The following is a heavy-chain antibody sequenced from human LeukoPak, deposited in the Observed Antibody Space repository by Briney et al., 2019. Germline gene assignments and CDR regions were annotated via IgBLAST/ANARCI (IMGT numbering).Heavy chain of an antibody. CDR1: GYTFTDYA. CDR2: IHPNTGNP. J-gene: IGHJ4*02. D-gene: IGHD3-3*01. Sequence: EASVKVSCKASGYTFTDYAMNWVRQAPGQGLEWMGWIHPNTGNPTYAQGFTGRFVFSLDTSVGTTYLQISSLKAEDTAVYYCASYDFWSGYSPFDYWGQGTLVTVSS. CDR3: ASYDFWSGYSPFDY. V-gene: IGHV7-4-1*02.